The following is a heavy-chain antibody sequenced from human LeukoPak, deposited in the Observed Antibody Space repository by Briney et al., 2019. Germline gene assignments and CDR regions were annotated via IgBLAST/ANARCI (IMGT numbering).Heavy chain of an antibody. V-gene: IGHV1-69*02. CDR3: ARTIAVAGTAWFDP. CDR1: GYTFTGYY. CDR2: IIPILGIA. J-gene: IGHJ5*02. Sequence: ASMKVSCKASGYTFTGYYMHLVRQAPGQGLEWMGRIIPILGIANYAQKFQGRVTITADKSTSTAYMELSSLRSEDTAVYYCARTIAVAGTAWFDPWGQGTLVTVSS. D-gene: IGHD6-19*01.